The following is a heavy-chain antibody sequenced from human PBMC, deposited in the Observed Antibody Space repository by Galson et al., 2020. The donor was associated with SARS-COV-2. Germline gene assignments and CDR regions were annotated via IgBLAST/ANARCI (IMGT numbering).Heavy chain of an antibody. CDR1: GFTFSDYY. CDR3: ARGSGLSGSGSYYNVIPDMFDY. CDR2: ISSSGSTI. J-gene: IGHJ4*02. D-gene: IGHD3-10*01. Sequence: GGSLRLSCAASGFTFSDYYMSWIRQAPGKGLEWVSYISSSGSTIYYADSVKGRFTISRDNAKNSLYLQMNSLRAEDTAVYYCARGSGLSGSGSYYNVIPDMFDYWGQGTLVTVSS. V-gene: IGHV3-11*01.